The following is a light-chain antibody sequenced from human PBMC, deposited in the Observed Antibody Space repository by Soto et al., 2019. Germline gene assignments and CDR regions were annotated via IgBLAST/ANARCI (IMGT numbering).Light chain of an antibody. V-gene: IGLV2-11*01. Sequence: QAVVTQPRSVSGSPGQSVTISCTGTSSNVGSYNYVSWYQQHPGQVPELIIYDVTKRPSGVPDRFSGSKSGNTASLTISGLQVDDEADYYCCSYAGTYTWIFGGGTKLTVL. CDR1: SSNVGSYNY. CDR3: CSYAGTYTWI. J-gene: IGLJ2*01. CDR2: DVT.